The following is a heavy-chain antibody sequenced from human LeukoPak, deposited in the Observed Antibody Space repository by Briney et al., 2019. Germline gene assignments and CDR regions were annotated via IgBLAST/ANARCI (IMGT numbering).Heavy chain of an antibody. D-gene: IGHD3-22*01. V-gene: IGHV1-18*01. CDR3: ARVLLYYYDSSGYYSEYFQH. CDR2: ISAYNGNT. CDR1: GYTFTSYG. Sequence: ASVKVSCKASGYTFTSYGISWVRQAPGQGLEWMGWISAYNGNTNYAQKLQGRVTMTTDTSTSTAYMELRSLRSDDTAVYYCARVLLYYYDSSGYYSEYFQHWGQGTLVTVSS. J-gene: IGHJ1*01.